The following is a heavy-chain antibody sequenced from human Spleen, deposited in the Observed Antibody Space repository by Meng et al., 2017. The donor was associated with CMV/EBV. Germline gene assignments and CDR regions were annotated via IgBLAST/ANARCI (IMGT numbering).Heavy chain of an antibody. D-gene: IGHD6-6*01. J-gene: IGHJ4*02. V-gene: IGHV1-46*01. CDR2: INPSGGGT. CDR3: ARDRGLIAAYDFDC. Sequence: ASVKVSCKTSGYNFTDYYMHWVRQAPGQGLEWMGIINPSGGGTSYAQRFQGRVTMTRDTSTSTVYMELSSLRSEDTAVFYCARDRGLIAAYDFDCWGQGTLVTVSS. CDR1: GYNFTDYY.